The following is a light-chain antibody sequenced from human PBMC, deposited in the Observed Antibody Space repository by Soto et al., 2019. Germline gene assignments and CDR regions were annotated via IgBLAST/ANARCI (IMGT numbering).Light chain of an antibody. CDR1: NSNIGTNP. Sequence: QSVLTQPPSASETLGQRVTISCSGSNSNIGTNPINWYQQVPGTAPQLLIYSSDQRPSGVSDRFSGSRSGTSASLAISGPQYEDEADYYCAAWDDSLNGVVFGGGTKVTIL. J-gene: IGLJ3*02. CDR3: AAWDDSLNGVV. CDR2: SSD. V-gene: IGLV1-44*01.